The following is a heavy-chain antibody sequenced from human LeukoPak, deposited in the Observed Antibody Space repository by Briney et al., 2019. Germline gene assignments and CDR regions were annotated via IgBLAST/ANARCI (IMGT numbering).Heavy chain of an antibody. D-gene: IGHD1-1*01. Sequence: GGSLRLSCAASGFTFSHYWIYWVRQAPGKGLVWVSGINQDGSDTRHADFVKGRFTISRDNAKNTLYPQMTSLRPEDTAVYYCATYNWNYDVDYWGQGTLVTVSS. J-gene: IGHJ4*02. CDR1: GFTFSHYW. V-gene: IGHV3-74*01. CDR2: INQDGSDT. CDR3: ATYNWNYDVDY.